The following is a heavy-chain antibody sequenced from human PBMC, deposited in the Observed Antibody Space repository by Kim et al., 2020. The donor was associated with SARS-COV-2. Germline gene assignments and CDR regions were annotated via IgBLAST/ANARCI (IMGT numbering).Heavy chain of an antibody. CDR1: GFTFDDYA. V-gene: IGHV3-9*01. Sequence: GGSLRLSCAASGFTFDDYAMHWVRQAPGKGLEWVSGISWNSGSIGYADSVKGRFTISRDNAKNSLYLQMNSLRAEDTALYYCAKGASGWYEGVFDYWGQGTLVTVSS. J-gene: IGHJ4*02. D-gene: IGHD6-19*01. CDR2: ISWNSGSI. CDR3: AKGASGWYEGVFDY.